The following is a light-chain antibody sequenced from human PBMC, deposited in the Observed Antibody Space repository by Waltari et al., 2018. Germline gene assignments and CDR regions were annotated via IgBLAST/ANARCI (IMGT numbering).Light chain of an antibody. CDR1: QSLLHSNGYNY. Sequence: DIVMTQSPFSLLVTPGEPASISCRSSQSLLHSNGYNYLDWYLQKPGQSPQLLIYLGSNRASGVPDRFSGSGSGTDFTLKISRVEAEDVGVYYCMQALQTHTFGQGTKLEIK. V-gene: IGKV2-28*01. J-gene: IGKJ2*01. CDR2: LGS. CDR3: MQALQTHT.